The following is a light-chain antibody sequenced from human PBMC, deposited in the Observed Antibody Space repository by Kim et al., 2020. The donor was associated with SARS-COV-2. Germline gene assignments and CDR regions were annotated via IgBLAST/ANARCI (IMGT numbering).Light chain of an antibody. Sequence: QTVVTQEPSFSVSPGGTVTLTCGLSTGSVSTSYFPSWYQQTPGQAPRKLIYNTNTRSSGVPDRFSGSILGNKAALTITGAQADDESDYYCVLYMGSGTWVFGGGTQLTVL. J-gene: IGLJ3*02. V-gene: IGLV8-61*01. CDR1: TGSVSTSYF. CDR2: NTN. CDR3: VLYMGSGTWV.